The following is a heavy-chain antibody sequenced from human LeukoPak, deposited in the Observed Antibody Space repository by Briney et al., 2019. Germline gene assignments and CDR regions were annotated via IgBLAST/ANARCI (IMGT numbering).Heavy chain of an antibody. D-gene: IGHD4-17*01. CDR1: GGSISSRNYY. V-gene: IGHV4-39*01. CDR3: AGIDTVTTVFGL. CDR2: VYYSGST. J-gene: IGHJ4*02. Sequence: SETLSLTCTVSGGSISSRNYYWGWVRQPPGKGLEWIGSVYYSGSTYYNPSLKSRVTISVHTSKKQISLKLSSVTAADTAVYHCAGIDTVTTVFGLWGQGTLVTVSS.